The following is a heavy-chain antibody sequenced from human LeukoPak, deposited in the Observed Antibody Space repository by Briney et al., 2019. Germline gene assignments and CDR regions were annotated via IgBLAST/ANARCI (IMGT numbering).Heavy chain of an antibody. CDR2: IYYSGST. D-gene: IGHD3-10*01. CDR3: ARLGGGVRFDY. CDR1: GGSISSYY. J-gene: IGHJ4*02. V-gene: IGHV4-59*08. Sequence: SETLSLTCTVSGGSISSYYWSWIRQPPGKGLEWIGYIYYSGSTNYNPSLKSRVTISVDTSKNQFSLKLSSVTAADTAVYYCARLGGGVRFDYWGQGTLVTVSS.